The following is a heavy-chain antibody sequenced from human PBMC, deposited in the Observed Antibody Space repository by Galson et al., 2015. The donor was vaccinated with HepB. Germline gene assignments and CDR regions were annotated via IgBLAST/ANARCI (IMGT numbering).Heavy chain of an antibody. CDR1: GFTFSTYA. V-gene: IGHV3-23*01. CDR2: ICDSGACT. CDR3: ATEGGDPYCRSSNCPRAFDN. J-gene: IGHJ4*02. Sequence: SLRLSCAASGFTFSTYAMNWVRLAPGKGLEWVSNICDSGACTYYVDSVKGRFTISRDNSKNTLYLQMNNLRAEDTALYYCATEGGDPYCRSSNCPRAFDNWGQGTLVTVSS. D-gene: IGHD2-2*01.